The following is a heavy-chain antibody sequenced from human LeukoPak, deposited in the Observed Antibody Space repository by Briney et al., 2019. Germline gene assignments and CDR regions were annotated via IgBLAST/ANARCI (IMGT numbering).Heavy chain of an antibody. V-gene: IGHV3-53*05. Sequence: GGSLRLSCAASGFTVSSNYMSWVRQAPGKGLEWVSVIYSGGSTYYADSVKGRFTISRDNSKNTLYLQMNSLRAEDTAVYYCASLATVTPLDYWGQGTLVTVSS. CDR2: IYSGGST. D-gene: IGHD4-17*01. CDR1: GFTVSSNY. CDR3: ASLATVTPLDY. J-gene: IGHJ4*02.